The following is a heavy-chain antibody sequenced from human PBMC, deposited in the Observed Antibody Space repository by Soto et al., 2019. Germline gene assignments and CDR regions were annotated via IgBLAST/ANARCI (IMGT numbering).Heavy chain of an antibody. CDR1: GGSISSSSYY. Sequence: PSETLCLTCTVSGGSISSSSYYWGWIRQPPGKGLEWIGSIYYRGNTYYNPSLQTRVTISLDKSKSQFSLKLNSVTAADSAVYFCARLEGLATISYYFDFWGQGAQVTVSS. D-gene: IGHD3-9*01. CDR2: IYYRGNT. V-gene: IGHV4-39*01. J-gene: IGHJ4*02. CDR3: ARLEGLATISYYFDF.